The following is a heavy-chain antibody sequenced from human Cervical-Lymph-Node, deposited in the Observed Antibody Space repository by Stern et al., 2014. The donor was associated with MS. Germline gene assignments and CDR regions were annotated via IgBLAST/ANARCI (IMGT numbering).Heavy chain of an antibody. V-gene: IGHV1-18*04. CDR2: ISGYNGKA. D-gene: IGHD5-12*01. CDR3: ARDGKWLQVYGMDV. Sequence: VQLVESGPEVKKPGASVKVSCKASGYTFTTYAFSWVRQAPGQGLEWMGWISGYNGKANYAQRFQGRVTMTTDSSTSTAYMELRSLRSDDTAVYYCARDGKWLQVYGMDVWGKGTTVTVSS. J-gene: IGHJ6*04. CDR1: GYTFTTYA.